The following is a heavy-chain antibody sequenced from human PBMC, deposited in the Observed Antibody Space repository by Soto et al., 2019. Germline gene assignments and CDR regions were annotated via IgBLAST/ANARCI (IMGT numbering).Heavy chain of an antibody. J-gene: IGHJ4*02. CDR2: IYYSGST. D-gene: IGHD1-26*01. V-gene: IGHV4-59*08. CDR1: GGSMSSYY. Sequence: PSETLSLTCTVSGGSMSSYYWSWIRQPPGKGLEWIGYIYYSGSTNYNPSLKSRVTISVDTSKNQFSLKLSSVTAADTAVYYCASSPARDLWGSYYPDLYFDYWGQGTLVTVSS. CDR3: ASSPARDLWGSYYPDLYFDY.